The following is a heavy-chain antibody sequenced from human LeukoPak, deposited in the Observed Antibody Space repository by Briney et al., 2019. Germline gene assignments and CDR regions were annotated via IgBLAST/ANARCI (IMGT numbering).Heavy chain of an antibody. CDR1: GYTFTSYY. V-gene: IGHV1-46*01. CDR3: ARGDYDILTGHRLGY. CDR2: INPSGGST. Sequence: ASVKVSCKASGYTFTSYYMHWVRQAPGQGLEWMGIINPSGGSTSYAQKFQGRVTMTRDTSTSTVYMGLSSLRSEDTAVYYCARGDYDILTGHRLGYWGQGTLVTVSS. J-gene: IGHJ4*02. D-gene: IGHD3-9*01.